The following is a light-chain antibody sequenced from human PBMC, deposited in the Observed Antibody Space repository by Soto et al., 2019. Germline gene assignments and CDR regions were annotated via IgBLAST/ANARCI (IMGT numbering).Light chain of an antibody. V-gene: IGKV3D-15*03. CDR1: QYIGSA. Sequence: MLNQATLSVSPGDRATLSCRASQYIGSAVAWYHQRSGQAPRLLIFDASIRVPTTPARFSGSVSGTEFTLTISILESEDFAGYCCQQYGVRPRTSGQGTMVDIK. CDR2: DAS. CDR3: QQYGVRPRT. J-gene: IGKJ1*01.